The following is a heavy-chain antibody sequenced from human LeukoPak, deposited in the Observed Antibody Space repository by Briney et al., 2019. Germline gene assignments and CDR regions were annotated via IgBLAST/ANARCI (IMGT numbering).Heavy chain of an antibody. CDR3: AKEGYCSSTSCSVAEYFQH. CDR2: ISYDGSNK. Sequence: GGSLRLSCAASGFTFSSYGMHWVRQAPGKGLEWVAVISYDGSNKYYADSVKGRFTISRDNSKNTLYLQMNSLRAEDTAVYYCAKEGYCSSTSCSVAEYFQHWGQGTLVTVSP. J-gene: IGHJ1*01. D-gene: IGHD2-2*01. V-gene: IGHV3-30*18. CDR1: GFTFSSYG.